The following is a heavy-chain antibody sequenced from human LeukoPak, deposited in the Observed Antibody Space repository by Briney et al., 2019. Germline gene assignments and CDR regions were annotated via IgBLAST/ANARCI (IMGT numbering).Heavy chain of an antibody. D-gene: IGHD4-23*01. CDR2: ISSNGGST. CDR1: GFTFSSYA. CDR3: ARGDDGGNSGGGFDY. J-gene: IGHJ4*02. V-gene: IGHV3-64*01. Sequence: GGSLRLSCAASGFTFSSYAMHWVRQAPGKGLEYVSAISSNGGSTYYANSVKGRFTISRDNSKNTLYLQMGSLRAEDMAVYYCARGDDGGNSGGGFDYWGQGTLVTVSS.